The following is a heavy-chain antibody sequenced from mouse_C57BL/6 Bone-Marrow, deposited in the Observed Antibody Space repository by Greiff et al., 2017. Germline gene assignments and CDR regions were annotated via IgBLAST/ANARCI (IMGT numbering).Heavy chain of an antibody. J-gene: IGHJ4*01. V-gene: IGHV1-64*01. Sequence: QVQLQQSGAELVKPGASVKLSCKASGYTFTSYWMHWVKQRPGQGLEWIGMIHPNSGSTNYNEKFQSKATLTVDKSSSTAYMQLTSLTSEDSAVYYCAREGYYYCSSYLYYYAMDYWGQGTSVTVSS. CDR3: AREGYYYCSSYLYYYAMDY. D-gene: IGHD1-1*01. CDR1: GYTFTSYW. CDR2: IHPNSGST.